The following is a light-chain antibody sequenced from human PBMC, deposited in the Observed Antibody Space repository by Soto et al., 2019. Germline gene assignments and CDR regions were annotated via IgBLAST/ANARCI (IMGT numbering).Light chain of an antibody. V-gene: IGLV1-44*01. J-gene: IGLJ3*02. CDR2: SNN. Sequence: QSVLTQPPSASGTPGQRVTISCSGSSSNIGSNTVNWYQQLPGTAPKLLIYSNNQRPSGVPDRFSGSKSGTLASLAISGLQSEDEADYYCAAWDDSQNGPVFGGGTKLTVL. CDR3: AAWDDSQNGPV. CDR1: SSNIGSNT.